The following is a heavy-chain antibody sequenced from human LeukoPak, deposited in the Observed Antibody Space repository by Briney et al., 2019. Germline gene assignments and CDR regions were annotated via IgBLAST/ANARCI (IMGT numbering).Heavy chain of an antibody. CDR2: ISSNGGST. J-gene: IGHJ6*03. CDR1: GFTFSSYA. Sequence: PGGSLRLSCAASGFTFSSYAMHWVRQAPGKGLEYLSAISSNGGSTYSANSVKGRFTISRDNSKNTLYLQMGSLRAEDMAVYYCARVGDRGYYYYYMDVWGKGTTVTVSS. V-gene: IGHV3-64*01. D-gene: IGHD4-17*01. CDR3: ARVGDRGYYYYYMDV.